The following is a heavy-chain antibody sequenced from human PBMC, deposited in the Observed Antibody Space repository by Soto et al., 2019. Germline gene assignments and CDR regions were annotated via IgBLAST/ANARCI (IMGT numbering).Heavy chain of an antibody. D-gene: IGHD2-15*01. CDR1: GFTFRNYW. J-gene: IGHJ6*03. V-gene: IGHV3-74*02. Sequence: EVQLVESGGGLVQPGGSLRLSCAASGFTFRNYWMYWVRQAPGQGLEWVSRINSDGSVSSYADSVKGRLTISRDNVKNTLYLLMDSLRAEDTAVYYCARGDCVGGSCYSLAGSFYYHMDAWGKGTTVTVFS. CDR2: INSDGSVS. CDR3: ARGDCVGGSCYSLAGSFYYHMDA.